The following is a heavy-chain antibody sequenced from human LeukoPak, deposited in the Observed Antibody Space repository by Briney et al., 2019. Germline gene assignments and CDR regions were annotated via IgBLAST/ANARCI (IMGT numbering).Heavy chain of an antibody. CDR1: GFTFTNYW. J-gene: IGHJ4*02. CDR2: IKQDRSEK. V-gene: IGHV3-7*01. D-gene: IGHD3-16*01. CDR3: ARDFWGISRQSVGQHVEVDY. Sequence: GGSLRLSCAASGFTFTNYWMSWVRQAPGKGLELVANIKQDRSEKYYVDSVKGRFTISRDNAKNSLYLQMNSLRAEDTAVYYCARDFWGISRQSVGQHVEVDYWGQGTLVTVSS.